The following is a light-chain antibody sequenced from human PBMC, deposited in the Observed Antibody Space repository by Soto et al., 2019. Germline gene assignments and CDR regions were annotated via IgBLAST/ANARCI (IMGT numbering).Light chain of an antibody. J-gene: IGKJ4*01. CDR2: GAS. CDR1: QAVSSIL. CDR3: QQHGTSPI. Sequence: EVVLTQSPGTLSLCPGERATLSCRASQAVSSILLAWYQQKPGQAPRLLIYGASSRATGIPDRFSGSGSGTDFTLTVSRLEPEDCAVYYCQQHGTSPIFGGGTKVEIK. V-gene: IGKV3-20*01.